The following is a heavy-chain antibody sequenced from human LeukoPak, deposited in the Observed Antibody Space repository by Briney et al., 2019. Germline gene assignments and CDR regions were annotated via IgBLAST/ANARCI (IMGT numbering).Heavy chain of an antibody. CDR1: GYTFTGYY. Sequence: ASVKVSCKASGYTFTGYYMHWVRQAPGQGLEWMGWINPNSGGTNYAQKFQGRVTMTRDTSISTACMELSRLRSDDTAVYYCARDIDFWSGYSIDYWGQGTLVTVSS. J-gene: IGHJ4*02. D-gene: IGHD3-3*01. CDR2: INPNSGGT. CDR3: ARDIDFWSGYSIDY. V-gene: IGHV1-2*02.